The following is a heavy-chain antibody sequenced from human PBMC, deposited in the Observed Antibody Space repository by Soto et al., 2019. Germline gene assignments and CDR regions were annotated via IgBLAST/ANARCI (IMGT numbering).Heavy chain of an antibody. CDR2: ISTYNGNT. CDR3: ARVQEVEPPANNFFDS. J-gene: IGHJ5*01. CDR1: GYTFTSSV. Sequence: QVQLVQSGAEVKMPGASVKVSCKASGYTFTSSVISWLRQAPGQGLEWMGWISTYNGNTNYAQKFQGRLTMTTDTSTTTAYMELRSLRSDDTAVYSCARVQEVEPPANNFFDSWGPGTLVTVSS. V-gene: IGHV1-18*01. D-gene: IGHD2-2*01.